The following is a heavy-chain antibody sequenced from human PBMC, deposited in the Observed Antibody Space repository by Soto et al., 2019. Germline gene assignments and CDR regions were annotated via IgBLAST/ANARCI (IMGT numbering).Heavy chain of an antibody. D-gene: IGHD3-16*02. Sequence: GGSLRLSCAASGFTFSSYAMSWVRQAPGKGLEWVSAISGSGGSTYYADSVKGRFTISRDNSKNTLYLQMNSLRAEDTAVYYCAKANMITFGGVIVAAFDYWGQGTLVTVSS. CDR3: AKANMITFGGVIVAAFDY. CDR2: ISGSGGST. J-gene: IGHJ4*02. CDR1: GFTFSSYA. V-gene: IGHV3-23*01.